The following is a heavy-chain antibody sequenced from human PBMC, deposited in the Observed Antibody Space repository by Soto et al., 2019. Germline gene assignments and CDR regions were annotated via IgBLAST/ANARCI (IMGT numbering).Heavy chain of an antibody. Sequence: QVQLVQSGAEVKKPGASVKVSCKASGFTFTTYDIHWVRQATGQGLEWMGWMSPNSGNAGYAQKFQGRVTMTRNTSISTAYMELSSLTSEDTALSYCTRRKERSGPHYFDYWGQGSLVTVSS. D-gene: IGHD6-25*01. CDR1: GFTFTTYD. J-gene: IGHJ4*02. V-gene: IGHV1-8*01. CDR2: MSPNSGNA. CDR3: TRRKERSGPHYFDY.